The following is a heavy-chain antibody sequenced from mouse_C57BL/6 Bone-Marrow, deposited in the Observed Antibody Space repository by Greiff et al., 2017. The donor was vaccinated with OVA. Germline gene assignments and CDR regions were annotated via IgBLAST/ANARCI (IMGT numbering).Heavy chain of an antibody. V-gene: IGHV5-17*01. CDR2: ISSGSSTI. CDR3: ARYYYGSPWFAY. CDR1: GFTFSDYG. Sequence: EVHLVESGGGLVKPGGSLKLSCAASGFTFSDYGMHWVRQAPEKGLEWVAYISSGSSTIYYADTVKGRFTISRDNAKNTLFLQMTSLRSEDTAMYYCARYYYGSPWFAYWGQGTLVTVSA. D-gene: IGHD1-1*01. J-gene: IGHJ3*01.